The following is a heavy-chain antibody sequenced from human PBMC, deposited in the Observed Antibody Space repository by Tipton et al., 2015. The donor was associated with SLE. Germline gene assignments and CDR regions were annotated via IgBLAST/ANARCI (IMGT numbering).Heavy chain of an antibody. Sequence: SLRLSCTASDFTARIDYMTWVRQAPGKGLEWVSFVFRGGGTYYADSVKGRFTVSRDTSKNTLYLQMNSLRAEDTAIYYCAKDGGYCSGTTCYTENYFDYWGQGTLVTVSS. V-gene: IGHV3-53*05. D-gene: IGHD2-2*02. CDR3: AKDGGYCSGTTCYTENYFDY. CDR1: DFTARIDY. CDR2: VFRGGGT. J-gene: IGHJ4*02.